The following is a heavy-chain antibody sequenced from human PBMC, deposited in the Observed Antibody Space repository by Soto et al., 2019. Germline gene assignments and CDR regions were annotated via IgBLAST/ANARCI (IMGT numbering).Heavy chain of an antibody. V-gene: IGHV3-23*01. J-gene: IGHJ5*02. Sequence: PGGSLRLSYAASGFTFSSCAMSWVRQAPGKGLEWVSTISGSGGSTYYADSVKGRFTISRDNSKNTLYLQINSLRAEDTAIYYCEKQGVVVAATPWFDPWGQGTLVTVSS. CDR1: GFTFSSCA. CDR2: ISGSGGST. CDR3: EKQGVVVAATPWFDP. D-gene: IGHD2-15*01.